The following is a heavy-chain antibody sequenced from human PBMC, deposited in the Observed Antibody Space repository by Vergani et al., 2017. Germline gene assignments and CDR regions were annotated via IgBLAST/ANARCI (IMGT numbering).Heavy chain of an antibody. Sequence: EVQLLESGGGLVQPGGSLRLSCAASGFTFSSYAMSWVRQVPGKGLEWVSAISGSGGSTYYADSVKGRFTISRDNSKNTLYLQMNSLRAEDTAVYYCAKDERREQQPALWGQGTLVTVSS. CDR2: ISGSGGST. CDR1: GFTFSSYA. J-gene: IGHJ4*02. D-gene: IGHD6-13*01. CDR3: AKDERREQQPAL. V-gene: IGHV3-23*01.